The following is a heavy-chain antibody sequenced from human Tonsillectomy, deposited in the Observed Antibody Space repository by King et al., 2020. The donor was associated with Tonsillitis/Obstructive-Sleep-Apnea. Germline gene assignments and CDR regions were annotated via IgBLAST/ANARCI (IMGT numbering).Heavy chain of an antibody. CDR3: AKDSGGSYYSGADY. J-gene: IGHJ4*02. CDR1: GFTFSSYG. Sequence: VQLVESGGGVVQPGRSLRLSCAASGFTFSSYGMHWVRQAPGKGLEWVAVISYDGSNKYYEESVKGRFTISRANSKNPLYLQMNSLRAEDTAVYYCAKDSGGSYYSGADYWGQGTLVTVSS. V-gene: IGHV3-30*18. CDR2: ISYDGSNK. D-gene: IGHD1-26*01.